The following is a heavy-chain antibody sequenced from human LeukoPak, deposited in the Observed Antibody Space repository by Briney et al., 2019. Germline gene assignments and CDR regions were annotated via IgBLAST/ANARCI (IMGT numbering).Heavy chain of an antibody. CDR1: GGSISSSSYY. CDR2: IYYSGST. D-gene: IGHD6-13*01. V-gene: IGHV4-39*07. J-gene: IGHJ4*02. CDR3: ARGSYSSSWYDY. Sequence: SETLSLTCTVSGGSISSSSYYWGWIRQPPGKGLEWIGSIYYSGSTYYNPSLKSRVTVSVDTSKNHFSLNLNSVTAADTAVYYCARGSYSSSWYDYWGQGTLVTVSS.